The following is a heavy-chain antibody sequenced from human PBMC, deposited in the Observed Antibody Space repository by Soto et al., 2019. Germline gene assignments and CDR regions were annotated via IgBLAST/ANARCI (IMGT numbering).Heavy chain of an antibody. CDR1: GGSISSGDYS. Sequence: QLQLQESGSGLVKPSQTLSLTCAVSGGSISSGDYSWSWIRQPPGKGLEWIGYIYHSGSTYYSPSLTSRVTRSVDRSKNQFSLKLSSVTAADTAVYYCASTAYCGGDCYWYFALWGRGTLVTVSS. V-gene: IGHV4-30-2*01. CDR2: IYHSGST. CDR3: ASTAYCGGDCYWYFAL. J-gene: IGHJ2*01. D-gene: IGHD2-21*02.